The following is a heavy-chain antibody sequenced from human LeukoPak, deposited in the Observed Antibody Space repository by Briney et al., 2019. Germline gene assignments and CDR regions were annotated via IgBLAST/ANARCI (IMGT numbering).Heavy chain of an antibody. V-gene: IGHV3-11*04. J-gene: IGHJ3*02. CDR3: AIVGVTQPPPGAFDI. CDR2: ISSTSSTI. Sequence: GGSLRLSCAASGFSFSDSYVSWIRQTPEKGLEWMSYISSTSSTIFSVDSLRGRFTISRDNTKNTLYLQMNSVRAEETAVYYCAIVGVTQPPPGAFDIWGPGTMVTVSS. D-gene: IGHD2-8*01. CDR1: GFSFSDSY.